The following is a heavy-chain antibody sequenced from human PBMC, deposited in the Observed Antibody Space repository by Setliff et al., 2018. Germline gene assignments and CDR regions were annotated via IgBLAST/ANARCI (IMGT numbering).Heavy chain of an antibody. J-gene: IGHJ4*02. CDR3: VRGPGPSVVGAMPFDR. Sequence: ASVKVSCKTSGYNFITFGISWVRQAPGQGLEWMGWISPYNEKTNYAEKFQGRVTMTTDTSTTTVYMEVASRRSDDTAVYYCVRGPGPSVVGAMPFDRWGQGTLVTVSS. CDR2: ISPYNEKT. CDR1: GYNFITFG. V-gene: IGHV1-18*01. D-gene: IGHD2-2*01.